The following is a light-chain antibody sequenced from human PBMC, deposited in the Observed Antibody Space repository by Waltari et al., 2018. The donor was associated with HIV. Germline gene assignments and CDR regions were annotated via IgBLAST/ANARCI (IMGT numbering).Light chain of an antibody. V-gene: IGLV1-40*01. Sequence: QSVLTQPPSVSGAPGQRVTISCTGSSSNIGAGSAVHWYQQLPGTAPKLLIYDNINRPSGVPYRFSGSKSGTSASLAITGLQAEDEADYYCQSYDSSLRVFGGGTKLTVL. CDR3: QSYDSSLRV. CDR2: DNI. J-gene: IGLJ3*02. CDR1: SSNIGAGSA.